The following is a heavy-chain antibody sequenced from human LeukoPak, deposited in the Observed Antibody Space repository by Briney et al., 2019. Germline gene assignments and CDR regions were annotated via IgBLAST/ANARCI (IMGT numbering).Heavy chain of an antibody. Sequence: SETLSLTCTVSGGSISSGSYYWSWIWQPAGKGLEWIGRIYTSGSTNYNPSLKSRVTISVDTSKNQFSLKLSSVTAADTAVYYCARDLVVRGVIGWFDPWGQGTLVTVSS. CDR2: IYTSGST. CDR3: ARDLVVRGVIGWFDP. J-gene: IGHJ5*02. D-gene: IGHD3-10*01. V-gene: IGHV4-61*02. CDR1: GGSISSGSYY.